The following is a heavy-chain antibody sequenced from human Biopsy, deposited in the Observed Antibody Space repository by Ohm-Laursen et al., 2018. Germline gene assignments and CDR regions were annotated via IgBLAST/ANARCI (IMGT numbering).Heavy chain of an antibody. J-gene: IGHJ4*02. D-gene: IGHD2-8*01. Sequence: SLRLSCAASGFTFSNYEMNWVRQAPGKGLEWVSYISSSNTIYYADSMKGRFTISRDNAKNSLYLQMNSLRGEDTAVYYCAKCMTGGSNYYFHHCGQGTLVTVSS. CDR1: GFTFSNYE. V-gene: IGHV3-48*03. CDR2: ISSSNTI. CDR3: AKCMTGGSNYYFHH.